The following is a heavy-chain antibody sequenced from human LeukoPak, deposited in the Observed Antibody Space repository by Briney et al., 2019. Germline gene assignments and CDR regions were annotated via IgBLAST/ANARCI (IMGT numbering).Heavy chain of an antibody. Sequence: ASVKVSCKASGYTFTSYDINWVRQATGQGLEWMGWMNPNSGNTGYAQKFQGRVTMTRNTSISTAYMELSGLRSEDTAVYYCARGRERRRVPYGMDVWGQGTTVTVSS. CDR3: ARGRERRRVPYGMDV. D-gene: IGHD1-1*01. V-gene: IGHV1-8*01. CDR1: GYTFTSYD. CDR2: MNPNSGNT. J-gene: IGHJ6*02.